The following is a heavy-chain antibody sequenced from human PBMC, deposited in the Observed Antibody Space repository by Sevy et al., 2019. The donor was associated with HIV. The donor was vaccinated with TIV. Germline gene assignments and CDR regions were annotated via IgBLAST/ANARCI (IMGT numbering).Heavy chain of an antibody. CDR2: ISGSGGTT. J-gene: IGHJ4*02. V-gene: IGHV3-23*01. Sequence: GGSLRLSCAASGFTFSSYVMTRVRQAPGKGLEWVSTISGSGGTTYYADSVKGRFTISRDNSKNTLDLQINSLRAEDTSVYYCEGIATAGMDYWGQGTLVTVSS. CDR1: GFTFSSYV. D-gene: IGHD6-13*01. CDR3: EGIATAGMDY.